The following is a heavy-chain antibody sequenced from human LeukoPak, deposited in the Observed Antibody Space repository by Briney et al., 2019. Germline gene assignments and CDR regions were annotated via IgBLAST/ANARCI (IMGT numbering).Heavy chain of an antibody. CDR1: GYPFISYD. V-gene: IGHV1-8*01. CDR3: ARGRGYSNGWFEADDY. D-gene: IGHD6-19*01. Sequence: ASVKVSCKASGYPFISYDINGVRQATGQGLEWMGWMNPNSGNTGYAQRFQDRVTMTRNTSISTAYMEVSSLRSEDTAMYFCARGRGYSNGWFEADDYSGQGTLVTVSS. CDR2: MNPNSGNT. J-gene: IGHJ4*02.